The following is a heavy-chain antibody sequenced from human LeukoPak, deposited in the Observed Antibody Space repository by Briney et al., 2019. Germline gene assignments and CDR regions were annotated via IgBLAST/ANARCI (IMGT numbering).Heavy chain of an antibody. V-gene: IGHV4-34*01. CDR2: NNHSGST. J-gene: IGHJ4*02. CDR1: GGSFSGYY. Sequence: SETLSLTCAVYGGSFSGYYWSWIRQPPGKGLEWIGENNHSGSTNYNPSLKSRATISVDTSKNQFSLKLSSVTAADTAVYYCAGSMITFGGVIANYWGQGTLVTVSS. D-gene: IGHD3-16*02. CDR3: AGSMITFGGVIANY.